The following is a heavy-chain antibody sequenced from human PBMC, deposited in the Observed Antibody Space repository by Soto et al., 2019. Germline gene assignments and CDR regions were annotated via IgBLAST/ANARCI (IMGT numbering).Heavy chain of an antibody. CDR2: IWYDGSNK. D-gene: IGHD6-19*01. J-gene: IGHJ4*02. V-gene: IGHV3-33*01. CDR3: ARAQPGGWYYFDY. CDR1: GFTFSSYG. Sequence: GGSLRLSCAASGFTFSSYGMHWVRQAPGKGLEWVAVIWYDGSNKYYSDSVKGRFTISRDNSKNTLYLQMNSLRAEDTAVYYCARAQPGGWYYFDYWGQGTLVTVSS.